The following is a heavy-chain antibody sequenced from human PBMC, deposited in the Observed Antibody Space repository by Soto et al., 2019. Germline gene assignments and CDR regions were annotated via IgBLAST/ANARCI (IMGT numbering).Heavy chain of an antibody. V-gene: IGHV3-21*01. CDR2: ISSSSSYI. CDR3: ARDRLNMAFDI. Sequence: GGSLRLSCAASGFTFSSYSMNWVRQAPGKGLEWVSSISSSSSYIYYADSVKGRFTISRDNAKNSLYLQMNSLRAEDTAVYYCARDRLNMAFDIWGQGTMVTVSS. J-gene: IGHJ3*02. D-gene: IGHD2-21*01. CDR1: GFTFSSYS.